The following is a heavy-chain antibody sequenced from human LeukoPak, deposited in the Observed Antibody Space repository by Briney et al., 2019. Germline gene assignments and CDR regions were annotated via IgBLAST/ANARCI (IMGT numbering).Heavy chain of an antibody. D-gene: IGHD3-10*01. J-gene: IGHJ4*02. CDR1: GVALSNYV. CDR3: AKDRVDGSGSRFDS. V-gene: IGHV3-30*04. Sequence: GRSLRLSCVVSGVALSNYVVHWVRQPPGKGLEWVALISYDGSKRYYADSVKGRFIISRDNAMDTLFLQMNSLRADDTAVYYCAKDRVDGSGSRFDSWGQGSLVTVSS. CDR2: ISYDGSKR.